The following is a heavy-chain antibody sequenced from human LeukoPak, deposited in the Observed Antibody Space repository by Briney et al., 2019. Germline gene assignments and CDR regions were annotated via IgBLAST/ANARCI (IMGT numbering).Heavy chain of an antibody. J-gene: IGHJ4*02. CDR3: AKLDIDIVVVVAAIGAFDY. D-gene: IGHD2-15*01. Sequence: GGSLRLSCAASGFTFSSYGMTWVRQAPGKGLEWVSGISGSGGSTYYADSVKGRFTISRDDSKNTLYLQMNSLRAEDTAVYYCAKLDIDIVVVVAAIGAFDYWGQGTLVTVSS. CDR1: GFTFSSYG. V-gene: IGHV3-23*01. CDR2: ISGSGGST.